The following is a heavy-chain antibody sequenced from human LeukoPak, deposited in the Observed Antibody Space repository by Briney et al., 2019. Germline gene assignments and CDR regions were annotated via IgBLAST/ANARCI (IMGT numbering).Heavy chain of an antibody. J-gene: IGHJ5*02. CDR2: IYHSGST. CDR1: GGSISSSNW. V-gene: IGHV4-4*02. Sequence: SETLSLTCAVSGGSISSSNWWSWVRQPPGKGLEWIGEIYHSGSTNYNPSLKSRVTISVDKSKNQFSLKLSSVTAADTAVYYCARDRRGSTGEWLGFSWFDPWGQGTLVTVSS. D-gene: IGHD3-3*01. CDR3: ARDRRGSTGEWLGFSWFDP.